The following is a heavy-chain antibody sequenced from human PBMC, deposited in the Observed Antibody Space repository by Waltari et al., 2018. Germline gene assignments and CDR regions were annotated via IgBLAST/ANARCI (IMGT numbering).Heavy chain of an antibody. CDR3: TTEGHYYYHGMDV. V-gene: IGHV3-15*07. CDR1: GFTFSNAW. CDR2: IKSKTDGGTT. J-gene: IGHJ6*02. Sequence: EVQLVESGGGLVKPGGSLRLSCAASGFTFSNAWMNWVRQAPGKGLEWVGRIKSKTDGGTTDDAAPVKGRCTSSREESKNTLYLQMNSLKTEDTAVYYCTTEGHYYYHGMDVWGQGTTVTVSS.